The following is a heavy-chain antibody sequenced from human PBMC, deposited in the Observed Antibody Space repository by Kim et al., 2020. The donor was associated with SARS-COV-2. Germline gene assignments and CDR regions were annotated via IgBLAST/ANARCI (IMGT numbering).Heavy chain of an antibody. CDR3: ARGTWGGGGWGYGSGQYNRFDP. J-gene: IGHJ5*02. CDR1: GYTFTSSH. Sequence: ASVKVSCKASGYTFTSSHLQWVRQAPGQGREWMGIINPSGGSTIYAQKLQGRVTMTRDTSTGTVYMELSSLRSEDTALYYCARGTWGGGGWGYGSGQYNRFDPWGQGTLVTVSS. CDR2: INPSGGST. V-gene: IGHV1-46*03. D-gene: IGHD3-10*01.